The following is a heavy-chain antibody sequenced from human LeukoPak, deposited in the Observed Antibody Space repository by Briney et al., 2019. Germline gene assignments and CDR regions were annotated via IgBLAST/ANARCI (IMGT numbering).Heavy chain of an antibody. CDR2: IKQDGSEI. J-gene: IGHJ4*02. Sequence: GRSLRLSCSASGFPFSNYWMSWVRQPPAKGLEWVANIKQDGSEIYYVDSEKARLTISRDNAKNSLHLHLNSVRAEDTAVYYCASTQTFDNWGPGTLVPVSS. V-gene: IGHV3-7*05. CDR1: GFPFSNYW. CDR3: ASTQTFDN.